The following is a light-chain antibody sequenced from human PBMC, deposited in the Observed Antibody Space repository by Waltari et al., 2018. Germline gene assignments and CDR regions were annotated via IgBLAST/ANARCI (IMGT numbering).Light chain of an antibody. CDR2: KKN. Sequence: SYELTQSPSGSVSPGQTASITCSGDALPNQYAYWYQQKPGQAPVMVTYKKNQRPSGIPERFSASNSGTTVTLTISGVQAEDEAYYYCQSSYSSGSYVVFGGGTKLTVL. V-gene: IGLV3-25*03. J-gene: IGLJ2*01. CDR1: ALPNQY. CDR3: QSSYSSGSYVV.